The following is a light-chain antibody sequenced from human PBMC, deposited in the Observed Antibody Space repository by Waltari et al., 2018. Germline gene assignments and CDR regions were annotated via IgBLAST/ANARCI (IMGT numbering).Light chain of an antibody. CDR3: QSYDSSNWV. CDR2: EDN. CDR1: SGSIASHY. Sequence: NFMLTQPHSVSESPGKTVTISCTRSSGSIASHYVPWYQQRPGSAPTTVIYEDNQRPSGVPDRFAGSIDSSSNSAALIISGLKTEDEADYYCQSYDSSNWVFGGGTKLTVL. J-gene: IGLJ3*02. V-gene: IGLV6-57*03.